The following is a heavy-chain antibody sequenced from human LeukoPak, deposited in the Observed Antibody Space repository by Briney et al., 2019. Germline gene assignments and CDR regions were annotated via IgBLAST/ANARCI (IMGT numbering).Heavy chain of an antibody. CDR2: IYYSGST. CDR1: GGSISSSSYY. CDR3: ARGVIAAAGRTFDY. J-gene: IGHJ4*02. Sequence: MASETLSLTCTVSGGSISSSSYYWGWIRQPPGKGLEWIGSIYYSGSTNYNPSLKSRVTISVDTSKNQFSLKLSSVTAADTAFYYCARGVIAAAGRTFDYWGQGTLVTVSS. D-gene: IGHD6-13*01. V-gene: IGHV4-39*07.